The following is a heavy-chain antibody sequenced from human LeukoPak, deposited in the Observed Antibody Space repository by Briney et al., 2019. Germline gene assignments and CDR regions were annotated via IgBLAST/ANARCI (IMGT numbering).Heavy chain of an antibody. V-gene: IGHV3-30-3*01. CDR1: GFTFSSYA. J-gene: IGHJ4*02. CDR2: ISYDGSNK. D-gene: IGHD1-26*01. CDR3: ARVLGRAVGASPFVY. Sequence: PGRSLRLSCAASGFTFSSYAMHWVRQAPGKGLEWVAVISYDGSNKYYADSVKGRFTISRDNSKNTLYLQMNSLRAEDTAVYYCARVLGRAVGASPFVYWGQGTLVTVSS.